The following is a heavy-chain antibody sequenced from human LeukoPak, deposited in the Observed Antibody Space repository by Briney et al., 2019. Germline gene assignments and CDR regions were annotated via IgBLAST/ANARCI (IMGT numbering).Heavy chain of an antibody. CDR2: ISAYNGNT. J-gene: IGHJ5*02. V-gene: IGHV1-18*01. CDR3: AYHMTTVTWWFDP. Sequence: GASVKVSCKASGYTFTSYGISWVRQAPGQGLEWMGWISAYNGNTNYAQKLQGRVTMTTDTSTGTAYMELRSLRSDDTAVYYCAYHMTTVTWWFDPWGQGTLVTVSS. CDR1: GYTFTSYG. D-gene: IGHD4-17*01.